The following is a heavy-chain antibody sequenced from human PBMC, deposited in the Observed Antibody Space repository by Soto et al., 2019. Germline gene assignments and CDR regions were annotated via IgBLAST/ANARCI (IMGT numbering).Heavy chain of an antibody. J-gene: IGHJ4*02. CDR1: GGSISSSSYY. V-gene: IGHV4-39*01. CDR2: IYYSGST. CDR3: ARHNGRIAARPGNKFDY. D-gene: IGHD6-6*01. Sequence: QLQPQESGPGLVKPSETLSLTCTVSGGSISSSSYYWGWIRQPPGKGLEWIGSIYYSGSTYYNPSLKSRVTISVDTSKNQFSLKLSSVTAADTAVYYCARHNGRIAARPGNKFDYWGQGTLVTVSS.